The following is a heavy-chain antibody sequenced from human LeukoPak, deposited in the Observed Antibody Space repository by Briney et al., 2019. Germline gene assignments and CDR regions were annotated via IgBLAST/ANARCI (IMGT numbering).Heavy chain of an antibody. CDR2: INHSGST. CDR1: GGSFSGYY. CDR3: ARRITMIVVVRHDAFDI. Sequence: SETLSLTCAVYGGSFSGYYWSWIRQPPGKGLEWIGEINHSGSTNYNPSLKSRVTISVDTSKNQFSLKLSSVTAADTAVYYCARRITMIVVVRHDAFDIWGQGTMVTVSS. D-gene: IGHD3-22*01. J-gene: IGHJ3*02. V-gene: IGHV4-34*01.